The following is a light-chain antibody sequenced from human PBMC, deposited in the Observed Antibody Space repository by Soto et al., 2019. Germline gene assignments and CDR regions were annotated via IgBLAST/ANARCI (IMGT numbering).Light chain of an antibody. CDR3: QSYDSSLSGFV. CDR1: SSNIGANYD. V-gene: IGLV1-40*01. J-gene: IGLJ1*01. CDR2: GNT. Sequence: QSVLTQPPSVSGAPGQRVTISCTGSSSNIGANYDVHWYQQLPGTAPKVLIYGNTNRPSGVPDRFSASKSDTSASLAITGLQAEDEADYYCQSYDSSLSGFVFGTGTKLTVL.